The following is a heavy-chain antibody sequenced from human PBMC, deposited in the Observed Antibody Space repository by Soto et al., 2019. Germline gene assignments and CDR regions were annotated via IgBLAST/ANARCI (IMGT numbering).Heavy chain of an antibody. D-gene: IGHD3-10*01. CDR3: ARETYYYGSGSYSNI. CDR2: IYYSGST. Sequence: PSETLSLTCTVSGGSISSYYWSWIRHPPGKGLEWIGYIYYSGSTNYNPSLKSRVTISVDTSKNQFSLKLSSVTAADTAVYYCARETYYYGSGSYSNIWGQGTLVTVSS. J-gene: IGHJ3*02. CDR1: GGSISSYY. V-gene: IGHV4-59*01.